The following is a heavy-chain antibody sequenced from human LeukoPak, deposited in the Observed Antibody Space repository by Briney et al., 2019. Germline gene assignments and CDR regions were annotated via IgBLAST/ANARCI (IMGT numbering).Heavy chain of an antibody. J-gene: IGHJ1*01. Sequence: SETLSLTCTVSGGSISNYYCGWIRQPPGKGLEWIGYIYYTGTTYYNPSLKSRVTISVDTSKNQFSLRLSSVTAADTAVYYCARHISGGATLDWGQGTLVTVSS. CDR1: GGSISNYY. D-gene: IGHD2-15*01. CDR3: ARHISGGATLD. CDR2: IYYTGTT. V-gene: IGHV4-59*08.